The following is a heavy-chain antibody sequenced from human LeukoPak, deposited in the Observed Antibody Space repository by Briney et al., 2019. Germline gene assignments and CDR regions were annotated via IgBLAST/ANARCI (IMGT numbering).Heavy chain of an antibody. CDR1: GFTFSGSA. Sequence: SGGSLRLSCAASGFTFSGSAMHWVRQASGKGLEWVGRIRSKANSYATAYAASVKGRFTISRDDSKNTAYLQMNSLKTEDTAVYYCAKDLYYDSSGYSIFDYWGQGTLVTVSS. V-gene: IGHV3-73*01. D-gene: IGHD3-22*01. CDR2: IRSKANSYAT. CDR3: AKDLYYDSSGYSIFDY. J-gene: IGHJ4*02.